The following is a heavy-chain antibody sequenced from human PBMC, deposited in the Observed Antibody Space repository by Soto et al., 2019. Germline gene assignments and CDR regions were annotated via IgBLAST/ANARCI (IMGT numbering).Heavy chain of an antibody. J-gene: IGHJ4*02. D-gene: IGHD3-22*01. Sequence: QGQLVQSVAEVKKPGSSVKVSCKASGGTFSSYAISWVRQAPGQGLEWRGGIIPIFGTANYAQKFQGRVTITADESTSTAYMELSSLRSEDTAVYYCARGGYYDSSGYLHFDYWGQGSLVTVSS. V-gene: IGHV1-69*01. CDR2: IIPIFGTA. CDR3: ARGGYYDSSGYLHFDY. CDR1: GGTFSSYA.